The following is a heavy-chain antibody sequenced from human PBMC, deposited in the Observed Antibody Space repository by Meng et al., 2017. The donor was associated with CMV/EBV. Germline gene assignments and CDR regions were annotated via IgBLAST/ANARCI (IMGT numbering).Heavy chain of an antibody. Sequence: ASVKVSCKASGYTFTGYYMHWVRQAPGQGLEWMGWINPNSGGTNYAQKFQGRVTMTRDTSISTAYMELSRLRSDDTAVYYCARARYVLRFFQDPWGQATPVTVSS. CDR1: GYTFTGYY. CDR2: INPNSGGT. J-gene: IGHJ5*02. D-gene: IGHD3-3*01. CDR3: ARARYVLRFFQDP. V-gene: IGHV1-2*02.